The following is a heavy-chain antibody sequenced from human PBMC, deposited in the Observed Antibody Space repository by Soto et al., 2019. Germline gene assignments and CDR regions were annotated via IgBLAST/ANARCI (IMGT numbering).Heavy chain of an antibody. CDR2: VYHTGRT. J-gene: IGHJ6*02. V-gene: IGHV4-30-2*01. CDR1: GGSISSGGYS. CDR3: ARDRILFPFAGLTHLYGIDV. Sequence: QLQLQESGSGLVKPSQSLSLTCTISGGSISSGGYSWTWIRQPPGKGLEWIGNVYHTGRTNYKPSLKSRLAMSVDRSKNQFSLRLSSVTAADPAVYYCARDRILFPFAGLTHLYGIDVWGQGTTVIVSS. D-gene: IGHD2-15*01.